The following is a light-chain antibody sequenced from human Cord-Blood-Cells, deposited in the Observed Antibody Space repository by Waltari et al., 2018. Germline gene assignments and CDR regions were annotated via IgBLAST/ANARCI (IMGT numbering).Light chain of an antibody. CDR2: EGS. J-gene: IGLJ2*01. V-gene: IGLV2-23*01. CDR1: SSDVGSYNL. Sequence: QSALPQPASVSGPPGQSITISCTGTSSDVGSYNLVSWYQQHPGKAPKLMIYEGSKRPSGVSNRFSGSKSGNTASLTISGLQAEDEADYYCCSYAGSSTVVFGGGTKLTVL. CDR3: CSYAGSSTVV.